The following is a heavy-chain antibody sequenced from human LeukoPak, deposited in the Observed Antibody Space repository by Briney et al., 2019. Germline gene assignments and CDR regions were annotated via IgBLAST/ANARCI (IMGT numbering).Heavy chain of an antibody. V-gene: IGHV4-34*01. J-gene: IGHJ6*03. CDR3: ARGGGYNYMDV. Sequence: NPSETLSLTCVVYGVSFSDYDWSWLRQPPGKGMEWVGEINHGGSNNHNPSLKSRVTMLVDTTMNQFSLEVSSVTAADTAVYYCARGGGYNYMDVWGKGTTVTVSS. D-gene: IGHD4-23*01. CDR2: INHGGSN. CDR1: GVSFSDYD.